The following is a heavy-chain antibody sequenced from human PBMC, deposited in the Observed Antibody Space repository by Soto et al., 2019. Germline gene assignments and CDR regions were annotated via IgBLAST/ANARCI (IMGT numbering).Heavy chain of an antibody. CDR1: GFTFSSYA. D-gene: IGHD2-2*01. CDR2: ISYDGSNK. CDR3: ARGEYCISTSCYNYGMDV. Sequence: QVQLVESGGGVVQPGRSLRLSCAASGFTFSSYAMHWVRQAPGKGLEWVAVISYDGSNKYYADSVKGRFTISRDNSKNPPXLQMNSLRAEDTAVYYCARGEYCISTSCYNYGMDVWGQGTTVTVSS. J-gene: IGHJ6*02. V-gene: IGHV3-30-3*01.